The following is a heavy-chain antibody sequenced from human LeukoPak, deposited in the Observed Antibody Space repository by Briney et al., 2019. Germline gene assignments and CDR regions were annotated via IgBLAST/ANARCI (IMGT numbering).Heavy chain of an antibody. CDR2: INHSGTT. J-gene: IGHJ4*02. CDR3: AKAYYYGSGSYYKDPFDY. V-gene: IGHV4-34*01. CDR1: GGSFSGYY. Sequence: SETLSLTCAVYGGSFSGYYWSWIRQPPGKGLEWIGEINHSGTTNYNPSLKSRVTISVDLSKNQFSLKLSSVTAADTALYYCAKAYYYGSGSYYKDPFDYWGQGTLVTVSS. D-gene: IGHD3-10*01.